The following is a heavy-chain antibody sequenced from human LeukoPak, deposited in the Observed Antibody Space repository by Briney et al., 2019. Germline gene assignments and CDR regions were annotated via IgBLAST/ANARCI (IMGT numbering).Heavy chain of an antibody. D-gene: IGHD3-10*01. J-gene: IGHJ4*02. Sequence: GGSLRLSCAASGFTFSTYGMSWVRQAPGKGLEWVSTISSSGDTTYYADSVKGRFTISRDNSKSTLYIQMNSLRAEDTAVYYCARAKPKNMVRGLIMRRESRYYFDYWGQGTLVTVSS. V-gene: IGHV3-23*01. CDR2: ISSSGDTT. CDR1: GFTFSTYG. CDR3: ARAKPKNMVRGLIMRRESRYYFDY.